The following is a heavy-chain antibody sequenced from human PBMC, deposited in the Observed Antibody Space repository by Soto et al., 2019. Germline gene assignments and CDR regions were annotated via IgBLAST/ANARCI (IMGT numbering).Heavy chain of an antibody. V-gene: IGHV4-30-2*01. D-gene: IGHD3-9*01. CDR2: IYHSGST. CDR3: ARVRYFDGAEDGMDV. Sequence: QLQLQESGSGLVKPSQTLSLTCAVSGGSISSGGYSWSWIRQPPGKGLEWIGYIYHSGSTYYNPSLKSRVTISVDRSKNQFSLKLSSVTAADTAVYYCARVRYFDGAEDGMDVWGQGTTVTVSS. CDR1: GGSISSGGYS. J-gene: IGHJ6*02.